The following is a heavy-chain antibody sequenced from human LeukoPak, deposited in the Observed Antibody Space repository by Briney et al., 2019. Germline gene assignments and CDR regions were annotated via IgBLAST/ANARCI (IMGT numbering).Heavy chain of an antibody. D-gene: IGHD4-23*01. CDR3: ARFEYGGNSGTEY. Sequence: SGTLSLTCAVSGGSISSSNWWSWVRQPAGKGLEWIGRIYTSGSTNYNPSLKSRVTISVDTSKNQFSLKLSSVTAEDTAVYYCARFEYGGNSGTEYWGQGTLVTVSS. V-gene: IGHV4-4*02. CDR1: GGSISSSNW. CDR2: IYTSGST. J-gene: IGHJ4*02.